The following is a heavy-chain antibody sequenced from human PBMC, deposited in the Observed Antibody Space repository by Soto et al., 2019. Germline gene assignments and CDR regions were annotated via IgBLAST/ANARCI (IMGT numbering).Heavy chain of an antibody. Sequence: GGSLRLSCAASGFTFSSYGMHWVRQAPGKGLEWVALISYDGGNKYYADSVKGRFTISRDNSKNTLYLQMDSLRAEDTAVYYCAKDVVVGATPGLGDYYYYYGMDVWGQGTTVTVSS. CDR3: AKDVVVGATPGLGDYYYYYGMDV. V-gene: IGHV3-30*18. CDR2: ISYDGGNK. D-gene: IGHD1-26*01. J-gene: IGHJ6*02. CDR1: GFTFSSYG.